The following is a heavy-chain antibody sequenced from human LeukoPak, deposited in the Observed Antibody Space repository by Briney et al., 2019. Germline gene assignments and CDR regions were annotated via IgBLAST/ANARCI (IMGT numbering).Heavy chain of an antibody. CDR1: GYSFTSYW. J-gene: IGHJ6*04. Sequence: GESLRISCKGSGYSFTSYWISWVRQMPGEGLEWMGRIDPSDSYTNYSPSFQGHVTISADKSISTAYLQWSSLKASDTAMYYCARLLIAAAGTGWYYYYGMDVWGKGTTVTVSS. V-gene: IGHV5-10-1*01. D-gene: IGHD6-13*01. CDR3: ARLLIAAAGTGWYYYYGMDV. CDR2: IDPSDSYT.